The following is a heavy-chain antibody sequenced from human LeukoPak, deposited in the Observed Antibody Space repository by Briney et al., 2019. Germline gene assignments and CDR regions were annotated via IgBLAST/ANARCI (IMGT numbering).Heavy chain of an antibody. D-gene: IGHD4-17*01. J-gene: IGHJ5*02. V-gene: IGHV3-30*02. CDR3: AKGGFYGDYNWFDP. Sequence: GGPLRLSCAASGFTFSSYGMHWVRQAPGKGLDWVAFIRYDGSNKYYADSVKGRFTTSRDNSKNTLYLQLNSLRAEDTAVYYCAKGGFYGDYNWFDPWGQGTLVTVSS. CDR2: IRYDGSNK. CDR1: GFTFSSYG.